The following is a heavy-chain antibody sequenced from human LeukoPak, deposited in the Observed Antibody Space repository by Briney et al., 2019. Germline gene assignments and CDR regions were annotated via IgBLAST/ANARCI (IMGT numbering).Heavy chain of an antibody. CDR3: AREKKYCGGDCYSFYYYYYTDV. J-gene: IGHJ6*03. V-gene: IGHV3-21*01. CDR1: GFTFSSYS. CDR2: ISSSSYI. Sequence: GGSLRLSCAASGFTFSSYSMNWVRQAPGKGLEWVSSISSSSYIYYADSVKGRFTISRDNAKNSLYLQMNSLRAEDTAVYYCAREKKYCGGDCYSFYYYYYTDVWGKGTTVTVSS. D-gene: IGHD2-21*02.